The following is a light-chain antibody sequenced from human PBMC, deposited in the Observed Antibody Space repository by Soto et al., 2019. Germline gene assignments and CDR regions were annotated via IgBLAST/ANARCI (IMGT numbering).Light chain of an antibody. CDR2: LGS. J-gene: IGKJ5*01. V-gene: IGKV2-28*01. Sequence: EIVLTQSPLSLSVSPGEPASISCRSSQSLTHSSGYNYLDWYLLKSGQPRQLVIYLGSNRGSGVPDRFSGSGSGTHFTLTISRVETEDAGVYFCMQPLQTLITFGQGTRLE. CDR3: MQPLQTLIT. CDR1: QSLTHSSGYNY.